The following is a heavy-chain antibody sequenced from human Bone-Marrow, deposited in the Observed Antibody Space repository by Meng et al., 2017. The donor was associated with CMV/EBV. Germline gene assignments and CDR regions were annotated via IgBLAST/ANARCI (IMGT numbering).Heavy chain of an antibody. CDR3: ARASGYCSSTSCYAFHI. Sequence: SETLSLTCTVSGGSISSYYWSWIRQPPGKGLEWIGYIYYSGSTNYNPSLKSRVTISVDTSKNQFSLKLSSVTAADTAVYYCARASGYCSSTSCYAFHICGQGTMVTASS. D-gene: IGHD2-2*01. CDR2: IYYSGST. CDR1: GGSISSYY. V-gene: IGHV4-59*01. J-gene: IGHJ3*02.